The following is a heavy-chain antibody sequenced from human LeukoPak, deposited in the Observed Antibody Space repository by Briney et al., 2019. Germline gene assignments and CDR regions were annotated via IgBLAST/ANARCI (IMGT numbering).Heavy chain of an antibody. CDR3: ARKENVYYFFDY. D-gene: IGHD3-10*01. V-gene: IGHV4-28*01. CDR1: GYSITSSSW. Sequence: SDTLSLTCAVSGYSITSSSWWGWIRQPPGKGLEWIGYIYHSGTTYYNPSLQSRVTMSVDTSKNQFSLKLSSVTAVDTAVYYCARKENVYYFFDYWGQGTLVTVSS. CDR2: IYHSGTT. J-gene: IGHJ4*02.